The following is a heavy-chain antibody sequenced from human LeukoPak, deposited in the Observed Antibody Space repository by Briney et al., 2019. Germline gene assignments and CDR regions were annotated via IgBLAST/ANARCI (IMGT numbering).Heavy chain of an antibody. CDR2: IWYDGSKK. CDR3: ARDSIPLAGSYYHHYGLDV. Sequence: TGGSLRLSCAASGLSFSSYGMHWVRQAPGKGLEWVAVIWYDGSKKYYADSVKGRFIISRDNSRNTLYLQMNSLGVEDTTVYYCARDSIPLAGSYYHHYGLDVRGQGTTVSVSS. CDR1: GLSFSSYG. J-gene: IGHJ6*02. V-gene: IGHV3-33*01. D-gene: IGHD6-19*01.